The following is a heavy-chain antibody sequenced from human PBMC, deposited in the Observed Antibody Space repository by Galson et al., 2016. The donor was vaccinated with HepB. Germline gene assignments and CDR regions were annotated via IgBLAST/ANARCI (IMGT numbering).Heavy chain of an antibody. D-gene: IGHD1-7*01. CDR2: ISYDVSSK. J-gene: IGHJ4*02. CDR1: GFSFSSYP. Sequence: SLRLSCAASGFSFSSYPMHWVRQAPGKGLEWVAVISYDVSSKYYADSVKGRFTISRDNSKNTLYLQMNSLRAEDTALYYCVAYNWNYPDYWGQGTLVTVSS. V-gene: IGHV3-30*04. CDR3: VAYNWNYPDY.